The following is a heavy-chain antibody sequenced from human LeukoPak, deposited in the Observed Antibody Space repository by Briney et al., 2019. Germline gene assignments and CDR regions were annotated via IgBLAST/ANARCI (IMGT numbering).Heavy chain of an antibody. V-gene: IGHV1-69*13. D-gene: IGHD1-20*01. CDR1: GGTFSSYA. Sequence: ASVKVSRKASGGTFSSYAISWVRQAPGQGLEWMGGIIPIFGTANYAQKFQGRVTITADESTSTAYMELSSLRSEDTAVYYCARAPLEDINWNPTYFDYWGQGTLVTVSS. CDR3: ARAPLEDINWNPTYFDY. CDR2: IIPIFGTA. J-gene: IGHJ4*02.